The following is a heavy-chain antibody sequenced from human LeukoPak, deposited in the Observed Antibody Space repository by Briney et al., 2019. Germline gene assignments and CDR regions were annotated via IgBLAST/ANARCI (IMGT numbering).Heavy chain of an antibody. V-gene: IGHV4-61*02. J-gene: IGHJ6*03. CDR1: GGSISRGSYY. CDR3: ARDVVVVPAEYYYYYYMDV. CDR2: IYTSGST. Sequence: SETLSLTCTVSGGSISRGSYYWSWIRQPAGKGLEWIGRIYTSGSTNYNPSLKSRVTISVDTSQNKFSLKLSSVTAPDTAAYYCARDVVVVPAEYYYYYYMDVWGKGTTVTVSS. D-gene: IGHD2-2*01.